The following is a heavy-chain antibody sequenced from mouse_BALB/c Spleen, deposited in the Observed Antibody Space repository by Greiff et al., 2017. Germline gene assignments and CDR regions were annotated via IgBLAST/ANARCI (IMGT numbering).Heavy chain of an antibody. J-gene: IGHJ4*01. V-gene: IGHV1-80*01. D-gene: IGHD2-12*01. Sequence: VKLQQSGAELVRPGSSVKISCKASGYAFSSYWMNWVKQRPGQGLEWIGQIYPGDGDTNYNGKFKGKATLTADKSSSTAYMQLSSLTSEDSAVYFCALRRGYAMDYWGQGTSVTVSS. CDR1: GYAFSSYW. CDR3: ALRRGYAMDY. CDR2: IYPGDGDT.